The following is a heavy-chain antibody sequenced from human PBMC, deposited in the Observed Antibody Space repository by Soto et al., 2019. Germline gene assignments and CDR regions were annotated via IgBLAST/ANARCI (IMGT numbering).Heavy chain of an antibody. D-gene: IGHD5-18*01. CDR2: INPSGGST. CDR1: GYTFTSYY. V-gene: IGHV1-46*01. Sequence: ASVKVSCKASGYTFTSYYMHWVRQAPGQGLEWMGIINPSGGSTSYAQKFQGRVTTTRDTSTSTVYMELSSLRSEDTAVYYCARDLGIQLWLDYYYYYGMDVWGQGTTVTVSS. J-gene: IGHJ6*02. CDR3: ARDLGIQLWLDYYYYYGMDV.